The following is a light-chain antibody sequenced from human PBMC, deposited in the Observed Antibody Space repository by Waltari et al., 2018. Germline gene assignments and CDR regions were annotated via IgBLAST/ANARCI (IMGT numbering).Light chain of an antibody. J-gene: IGLJ2*01. CDR2: NNN. CDR3: AGWDDSLNGVV. V-gene: IGLV1-44*01. Sequence: QSVLTQPPSASGTPGQRVTIPCSGSTSNIGSNTVTWYQHLPGTAPKLLIYNNNQRPSGVPDRFSGSKSGTSASLAISGLLSEDEGDYYCAGWDDSLNGVVFGGGTKLTVL. CDR1: TSNIGSNT.